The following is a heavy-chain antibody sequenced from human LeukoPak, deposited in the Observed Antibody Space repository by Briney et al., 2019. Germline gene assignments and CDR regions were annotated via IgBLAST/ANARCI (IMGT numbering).Heavy chain of an antibody. D-gene: IGHD3-9*01. V-gene: IGHV1-18*01. CDR1: GYTFINYG. J-gene: IGHJ4*02. CDR3: ARVDILNGYYFFDY. Sequence: ASVKVSCKVSGYTFINYGVSWVRQAPGRGLEWMGWITSYNGKTEYEQKFQGRVTMTTDTSTNTAYMELRSLRSDDTAVYYCARVDILNGYYFFDYWGQGTLVTVSS. CDR2: ITSYNGKT.